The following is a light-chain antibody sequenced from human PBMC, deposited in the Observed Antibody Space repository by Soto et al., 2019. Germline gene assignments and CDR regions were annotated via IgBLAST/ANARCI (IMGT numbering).Light chain of an antibody. CDR1: QNILNH. CDR3: QQTLNTFFT. Sequence: IQLTQSPSSLSASVGDRVTITCRTRQNILNHLNWYQQKPGKVPKILIYGASTLHNGVPSRFSAGGSGSLFTLTISNLQPDDFATYYCQQTLNTFFTFGPGT. CDR2: GAS. V-gene: IGKV1-39*01. J-gene: IGKJ3*01.